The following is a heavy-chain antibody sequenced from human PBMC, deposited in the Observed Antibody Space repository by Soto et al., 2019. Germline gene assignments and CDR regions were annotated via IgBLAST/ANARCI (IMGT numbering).Heavy chain of an antibody. CDR1: GFTFSSYG. V-gene: IGHV3-33*01. Sequence: QVQLVESGGGVVQPGRSLRLSCAASGFTFSSYGMHWVRQAPGKGLEWVAVIWYDGCNKYYADSVKGRFTISRDNSKNTLYLQMNSLRAEDTAVYYCARDGSPGYSSSWYLAEDYWGQGTLVTVSS. D-gene: IGHD6-13*01. CDR2: IWYDGCNK. J-gene: IGHJ4*02. CDR3: ARDGSPGYSSSWYLAEDY.